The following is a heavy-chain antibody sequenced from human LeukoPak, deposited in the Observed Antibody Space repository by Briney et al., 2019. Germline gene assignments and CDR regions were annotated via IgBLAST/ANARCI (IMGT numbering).Heavy chain of an antibody. CDR2: LRGNDET. J-gene: IGHJ4*02. Sequence: GGSLRLSCIASGISFRNYAMSWVRQAPARGPEWVSSLRGNDETFYADSVKGRFTLSRDDSRNTVFLQLNNLRVEDTAIYYCARASWVSDPDAVRWGQGTQVTVSS. CDR3: ARASWVSDPDAVR. D-gene: IGHD3-10*01. CDR1: GISFRNYA. V-gene: IGHV3-23*01.